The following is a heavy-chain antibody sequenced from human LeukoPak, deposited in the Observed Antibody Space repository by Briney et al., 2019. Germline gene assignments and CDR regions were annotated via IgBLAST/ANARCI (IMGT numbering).Heavy chain of an antibody. D-gene: IGHD3-22*01. CDR2: INHSGST. V-gene: IGHV4-34*01. J-gene: IGHJ4*02. CDR3: ARANFHYYDSSGYPL. Sequence: SETLSLTCAVYGGSFSGYYWSWIRQPPGKGLEWIGEINHSGSTNYNPSLKSRVTISVDTSKNQFSLKLSSVTAADTAVYYCARANFHYYDSSGYPLWGQGTLVTVSS. CDR1: GGSFSGYY.